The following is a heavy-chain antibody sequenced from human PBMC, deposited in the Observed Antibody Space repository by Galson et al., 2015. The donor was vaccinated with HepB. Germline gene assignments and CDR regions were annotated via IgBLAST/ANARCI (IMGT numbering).Heavy chain of an antibody. CDR3: ARDWGYGGNDAFDY. J-gene: IGHJ4*02. CDR2: IKQDGSEK. D-gene: IGHD4-23*01. V-gene: IGHV3-7*01. Sequence: SLRLSCAASGFTFSSYWMSWVRQAPGKGLERVANIKQDGSEKYYVDSVKGRFTISRDNAKNSLYLQMNSLRAEDTAVYYCARDWGYGGNDAFDYWGQGTLVTVSS. CDR1: GFTFSSYW.